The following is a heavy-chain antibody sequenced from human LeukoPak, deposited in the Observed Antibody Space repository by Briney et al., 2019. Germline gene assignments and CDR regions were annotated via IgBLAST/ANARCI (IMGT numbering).Heavy chain of an antibody. CDR1: GGTFRSYA. D-gene: IGHD3-3*01. Sequence: SVKVSCKASGGTFRSYAIAWVRQAPGQGLEWMGRIIPIFDKATYAQKFQGRVTMTTDTSTSTAYMELRSLRSDDTAVYYCARKMEWLTDDYWGQGTLVTVSS. V-gene: IGHV1-69*04. CDR2: IIPIFDKA. J-gene: IGHJ4*02. CDR3: ARKMEWLTDDY.